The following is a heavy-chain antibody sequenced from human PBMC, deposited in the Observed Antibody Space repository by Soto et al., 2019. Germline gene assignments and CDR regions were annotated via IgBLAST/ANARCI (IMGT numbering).Heavy chain of an antibody. J-gene: IGHJ4*02. CDR3: ARDISMATTPYYFDY. V-gene: IGHV3-21*01. CDR1: GFTFSSYS. CDR2: ISSSSSYI. Sequence: EVQLVESGGGLVKPGGSLRLSCAASGFTFSSYSMNWVRQAPGKGLEWVSSISSSSSYIYYADSVKGRFTISRDKAKNSLYLQMNSLRAEDTAVYYCARDISMATTPYYFDYWGQGTLVTVSS. D-gene: IGHD5-12*01.